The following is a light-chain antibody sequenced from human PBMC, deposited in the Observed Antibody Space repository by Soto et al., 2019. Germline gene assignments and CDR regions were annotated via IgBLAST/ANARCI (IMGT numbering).Light chain of an antibody. V-gene: IGKV3-15*01. CDR1: QSVSVN. Sequence: EIVMTKSPGTLSVSPGERATLSCRASQSVSVNLAWYQQKPGQAPRLLIYGVSTRATGIPARFSGSESGTEFTLTISSLQSEDFAVYYCQQYNDWPFTFSPGTKVD. J-gene: IGKJ3*01. CDR2: GVS. CDR3: QQYNDWPFT.